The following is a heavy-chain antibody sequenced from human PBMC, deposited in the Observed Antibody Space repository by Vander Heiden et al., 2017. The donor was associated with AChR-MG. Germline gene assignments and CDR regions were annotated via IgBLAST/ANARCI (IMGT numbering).Heavy chain of an antibody. Sequence: QLQLQESGPGLVKPSETLSLTCTVSGGSISSSSYYWGWIGRHPGKGREWIGRIYYSGGTYENQSRKRRVTISVDTSKNQYSLKLSSVTAAETAVYYCARSGYEFWSGYYSGWFDPWGQGTLVTVSS. D-gene: IGHD3-3*01. V-gene: IGHV4-39*01. CDR2: IYYSGGT. CDR3: ARSGYEFWSGYYSGWFDP. J-gene: IGHJ5*02. CDR1: GGSISSSSYY.